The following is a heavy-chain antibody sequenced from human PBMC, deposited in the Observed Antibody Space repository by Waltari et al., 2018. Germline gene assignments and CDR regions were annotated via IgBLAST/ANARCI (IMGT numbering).Heavy chain of an antibody. CDR2: IYYSGST. V-gene: IGHV4-59*01. Sequence: QVQLQESGPGLVKPSETLSLTCTVSGGSISSYYWSWIRQPPGTGLEWIGYIYYSGSTNYNPSLKSRVTISVDTSKNQFSLKLSSVTAADTAVYYCAIYSRGVYGDPYYYYGMDVWGQGTTVTVSS. D-gene: IGHD4-17*01. CDR1: GGSISSYY. CDR3: AIYSRGVYGDPYYYYGMDV. J-gene: IGHJ6*02.